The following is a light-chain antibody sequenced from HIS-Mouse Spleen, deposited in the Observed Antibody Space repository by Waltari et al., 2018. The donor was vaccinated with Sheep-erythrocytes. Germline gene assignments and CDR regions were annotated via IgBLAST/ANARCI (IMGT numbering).Light chain of an antibody. CDR1: SSTTGNNA. Sequence: QSLLTQPPSVSEAPRQRVTISCACSSSTTGNNAVNWYQQLPGKAPKLLIYYDDLLPSGVSDRFSGSKSGTSASLAISGLQSEDEADYYCAAWDDSLNGWVFGGGTKLTVL. J-gene: IGLJ3*02. V-gene: IGLV1-36*01. CDR2: YDD. CDR3: AAWDDSLNGWV.